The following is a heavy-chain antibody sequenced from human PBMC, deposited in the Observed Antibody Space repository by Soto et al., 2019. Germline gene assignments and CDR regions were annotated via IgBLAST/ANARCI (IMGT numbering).Heavy chain of an antibody. CDR2: IDPSDSYT. V-gene: IGHV5-10-1*01. CDR3: ARNYYDTSSGYYPDY. D-gene: IGHD3-22*01. Sequence: GESLKISCKGSGYSFSTYWINWVRQMPGKGLEWMGRIDPSDSYTNYSPSFEGHVTMSADKSISTAYLQWSSLKASDTAMYFCARNYYDTSSGYYPDYWGQGTLVTVSS. J-gene: IGHJ4*02. CDR1: GYSFSTYW.